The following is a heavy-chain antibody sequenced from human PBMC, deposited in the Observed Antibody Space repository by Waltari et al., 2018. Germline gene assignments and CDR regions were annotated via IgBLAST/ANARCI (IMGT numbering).Heavy chain of an antibody. J-gene: IGHJ5*02. CDR2: IYYSGST. V-gene: IGHV4-31*03. CDR3: AREPYDYGDSGAIDP. CDR1: CGSISSGGYY. Sequence: QVQLQESGPGLVKPSQTLSLTCTVSCGSISSGGYYWSWIRQHPGKGLEWIGYIYYSGSTYYNPSLKSRVTISVDTSKNQFSLKLSSVTAADTAVYYCAREPYDYGDSGAIDPWGQGTLVTVSS. D-gene: IGHD4-17*01.